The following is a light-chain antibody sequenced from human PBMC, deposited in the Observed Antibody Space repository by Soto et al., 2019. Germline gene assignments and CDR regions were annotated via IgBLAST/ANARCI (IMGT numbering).Light chain of an antibody. CDR1: QIVSSSY. CDR2: GAS. J-gene: IGKJ1*01. CDR3: QQHGSSPPSWT. Sequence: EMVLTQSPGTLSLSPGERATLFCRVSQIVSSSYLAWYQQKPGQAPRLLIYGASSRATGIPDRFSGSGSGTDFTLTISRLEPDDCAVYYCQQHGSSPPSWTFGQGTKVEIK. V-gene: IGKV3-20*01.